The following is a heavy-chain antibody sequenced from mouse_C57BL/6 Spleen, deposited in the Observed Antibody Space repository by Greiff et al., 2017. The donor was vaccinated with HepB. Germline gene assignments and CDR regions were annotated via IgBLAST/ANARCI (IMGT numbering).Heavy chain of an antibody. CDR1: GFTFSDYY. CDR3: ARGDGYYGFDY. D-gene: IGHD2-3*01. V-gene: IGHV5-16*01. CDR2: INYDGSST. Sequence: EVKLVESEGGLVQPGSSMTLSCTASGFTFSDYYMAWVRQVPEKGLEWVANINYDGSSTYYLDSLKSRFIISRDNAKNILYLQMSSLKSEDTATYYCARGDGYYGFDYWGQGTTLTVSS. J-gene: IGHJ2*01.